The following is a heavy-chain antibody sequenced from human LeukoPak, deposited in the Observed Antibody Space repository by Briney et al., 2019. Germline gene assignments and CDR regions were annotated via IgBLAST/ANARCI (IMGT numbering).Heavy chain of an antibody. Sequence: SGGSLRPSCAASGFTFSSYSMNWVRQAPGKGLEWVSSISSSSSYIYYADSVKGRFTISGDNAKNSLYLQMKSLRAEDTAVYYCARVIAAAPPYYYYGMDVWGQGTTVTVSS. D-gene: IGHD6-13*01. CDR3: ARVIAAAPPYYYYGMDV. J-gene: IGHJ6*02. CDR2: ISSSSSYI. CDR1: GFTFSSYS. V-gene: IGHV3-21*01.